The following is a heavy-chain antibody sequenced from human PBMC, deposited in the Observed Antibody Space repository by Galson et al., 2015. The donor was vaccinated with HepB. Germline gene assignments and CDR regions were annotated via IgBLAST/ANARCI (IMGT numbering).Heavy chain of an antibody. Sequence: SLRLSCAASGFTFSSYAMHWVRQAPGKGLEWVAVISYDGSNKYYADSVKGRFTISRDNSKNTLYLQMNSLRAEDTAVYYCARASPNYYDSSGYWGFDYWGQGTLVTVSS. D-gene: IGHD3-22*01. CDR2: ISYDGSNK. CDR3: ARASPNYYDSSGYWGFDY. J-gene: IGHJ4*02. V-gene: IGHV3-30-3*01. CDR1: GFTFSSYA.